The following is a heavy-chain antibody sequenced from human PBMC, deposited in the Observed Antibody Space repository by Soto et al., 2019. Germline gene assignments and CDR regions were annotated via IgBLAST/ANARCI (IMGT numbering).Heavy chain of an antibody. V-gene: IGHV1-8*01. Sequence: GASVKVSCKASGYTFTSYDINWVRQATGQGLEWMGWMNPNSGNTGYAQKFQGRVTVTRNTSISTAYMELSSLRSEDTVVYYCARAQEGSGSTYYYYYYGMDVWGQGTTVTVSS. CDR1: GYTFTSYD. CDR2: MNPNSGNT. J-gene: IGHJ6*02. CDR3: ARAQEGSGSTYYYYYYGMDV. D-gene: IGHD3-10*01.